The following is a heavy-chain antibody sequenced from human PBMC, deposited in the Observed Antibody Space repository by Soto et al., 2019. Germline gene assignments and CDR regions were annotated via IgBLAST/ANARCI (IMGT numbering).Heavy chain of an antibody. D-gene: IGHD2-15*01. Sequence: QLQLQESGPGRVKPSETLSLTCAVSGVSIHNSHSFWGWIRQLPGKGLEFIGSVYYSGGANYNPSLKTRVTISVDTSKNQFSLRVNSVTAADTAIYYCGRVVEGATRHTDFDSWGQGTLVTVSS. V-gene: IGHV4-39*01. CDR2: VYYSGGA. CDR3: GRVVEGATRHTDFDS. J-gene: IGHJ5*01. CDR1: GVSIHNSHSF.